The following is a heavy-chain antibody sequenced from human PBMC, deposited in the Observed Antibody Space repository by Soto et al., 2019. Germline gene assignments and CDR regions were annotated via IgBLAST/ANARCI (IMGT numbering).Heavy chain of an antibody. V-gene: IGHV4-31*03. D-gene: IGHD5-18*01. CDR3: ARGFVETAMAFDY. Sequence: QVQLQESGPGLVKPSQTLSLACSVSGASISSGGYFWSWIRQLPGKGLEWIGYIHYSGSTYYNPSLKSRVVMSMDTCKNDFSLKLNSVTAADTAVFYCARGFVETAMAFDYWGQGALVTVSS. CDR2: IHYSGST. J-gene: IGHJ4*02. CDR1: GASISSGGYF.